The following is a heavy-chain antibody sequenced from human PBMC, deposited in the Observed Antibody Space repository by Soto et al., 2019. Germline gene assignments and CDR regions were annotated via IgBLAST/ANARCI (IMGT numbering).Heavy chain of an antibody. D-gene: IGHD4-17*01. Sequence: ASVKVSCKASGYTFTSYDINWVRQATGQGLEWMGWMNPNSGNTGYAQKFQGRVTMTRNTSISTAYMELSSLRSEDTAVYYWSRGGPAMTTVTTYYYGMDVWGQGTTVTVSS. V-gene: IGHV1-8*01. CDR3: SRGGPAMTTVTTYYYGMDV. J-gene: IGHJ6*02. CDR2: MNPNSGNT. CDR1: GYTFTSYD.